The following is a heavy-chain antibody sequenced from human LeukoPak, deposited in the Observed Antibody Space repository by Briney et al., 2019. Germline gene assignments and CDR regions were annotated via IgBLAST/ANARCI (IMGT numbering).Heavy chain of an antibody. D-gene: IGHD3-10*01. CDR1: GFTFSDYY. CDR2: ISSSGSTI. V-gene: IGHV3-11*01. J-gene: IGHJ6*02. Sequence: GGSLRLSCAASGFTFSDYYMSWIRQAPGKGLEWVSYISSSGSTIYYADSVKGRFTISRDNSKNTLYLQMNSLRAEDTALYYCAKPRDYYNYYYGMDVWGQGTTVTVSS. CDR3: AKPRDYYNYYYGMDV.